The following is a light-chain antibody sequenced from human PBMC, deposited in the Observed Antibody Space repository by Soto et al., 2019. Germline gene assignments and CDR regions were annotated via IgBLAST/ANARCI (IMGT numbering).Light chain of an antibody. CDR3: SSYTSSSTLMV. CDR2: DVS. V-gene: IGLV2-14*01. J-gene: IGLJ2*01. Sequence: QPVLTQPASVSGSPGQSITISCTGTSSDVGGYNYVSWYQQHPGKAPKLMIYDVSNRPSGVSNRFSGSKSGNTASLTISWLQAEDEADYYCSSYTSSSTLMVFGGGTKVTVL. CDR1: SSDVGGYNY.